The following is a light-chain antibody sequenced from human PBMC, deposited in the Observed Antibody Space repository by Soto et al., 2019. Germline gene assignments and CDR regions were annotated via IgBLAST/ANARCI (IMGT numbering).Light chain of an antibody. V-gene: IGKV3-20*01. Sequence: EIVLTQSPCTLSLSPGERATLSCRASQSVSSSFLAWYQQKPGQAPRLLIHGASSRATGIPDRFSGSGSGTDFTLTISRLEPEDFAVYYCQQFGGSPPYTFGQGTKVDIK. CDR1: QSVSSSF. J-gene: IGKJ2*01. CDR2: GAS. CDR3: QQFGGSPPYT.